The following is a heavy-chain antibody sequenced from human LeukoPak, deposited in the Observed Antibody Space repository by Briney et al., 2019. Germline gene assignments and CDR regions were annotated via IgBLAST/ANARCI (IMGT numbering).Heavy chain of an antibody. D-gene: IGHD3-10*01. CDR3: AIQLTNYGSGSRYFDY. J-gene: IGHJ4*02. CDR2: MNPNSGNT. CDR1: GYTFSNYD. V-gene: IGHV1-8*01. Sequence: GASVKASCKAFGYTFSNYDINGVRQATGQGLEWMGWMNPNSGNTGYAQKFQGRVTMTRDTSINTAYMELSSLTSEDRAVYYCAIQLTNYGSGSRYFDYWGQGTPVTVSS.